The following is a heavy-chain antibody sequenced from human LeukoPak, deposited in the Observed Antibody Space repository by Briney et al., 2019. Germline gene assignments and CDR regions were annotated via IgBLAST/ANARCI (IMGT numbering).Heavy chain of an antibody. V-gene: IGHV3-66*01. Sequence: GGSLRLSCTASGFIVTNNYINWVRQAPGKGLEWVSLVYSGGRTYYADSVKGRFTISRDNSKNMVYLQMNSLRAEDTAMYYCARDPPAVLIDTYGWGQGTLVTVSS. D-gene: IGHD2-8*01. CDR2: VYSGGRT. CDR1: GFIVTNNY. J-gene: IGHJ4*02. CDR3: ARDPPAVLIDTYG.